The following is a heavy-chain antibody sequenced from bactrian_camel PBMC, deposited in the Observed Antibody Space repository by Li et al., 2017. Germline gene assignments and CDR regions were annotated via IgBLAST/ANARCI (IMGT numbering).Heavy chain of an antibody. CDR2: IDTGNGRT. Sequence: HVQLVESGGGSVQTGGSLRLSCGASNVRTRTYCAAWFRKSPGKEREGVATIDTGNGRTVYADSVKDRFTISLENARTTEPTLYLQMSGLKPEDTAMYYCAVDYVLAGGGRCAGDAYARGDYYYWGEGTQVTVS. CDR3: AVDYVLAGGGRCAGDAYARGDYYY. CDR1: NVRTRTYC. J-gene: IGHJ4*01. D-gene: IGHD6*01. V-gene: IGHV3S1*01.